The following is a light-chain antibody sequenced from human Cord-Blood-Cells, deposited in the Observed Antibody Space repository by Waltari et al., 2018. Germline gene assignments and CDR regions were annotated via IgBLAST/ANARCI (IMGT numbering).Light chain of an antibody. V-gene: IGKV1-33*01. CDR2: DAS. J-gene: IGKJ5*01. CDR3: QQYDNLPSIT. CDR1: QDISNY. Sequence: DIQITQSPSSLSSSVGDRLTISCQASQDISNYLNWYQQKPGKAPKLLIYDASNLETGVPSRFSGSGSGTDFTFTISSLQPEDIATYYCQQYDNLPSITFGQGTRLEIK.